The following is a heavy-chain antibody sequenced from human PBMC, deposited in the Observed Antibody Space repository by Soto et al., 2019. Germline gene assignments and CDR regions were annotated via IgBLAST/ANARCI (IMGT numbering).Heavy chain of an antibody. V-gene: IGHV3-11*01. J-gene: IGHJ4*02. CDR3: ARVGY. CDR2: ISNSGSSK. Sequence: GSLRLSCAASGFTFSDYYMGWIRQAPGKGLEWVSYISNSGSSKYYADSVRGRFTISRDNAKNSLFLQMNSLRAEDTAVYYCARVGYWGQGTLVTVSS. CDR1: GFTFSDYY.